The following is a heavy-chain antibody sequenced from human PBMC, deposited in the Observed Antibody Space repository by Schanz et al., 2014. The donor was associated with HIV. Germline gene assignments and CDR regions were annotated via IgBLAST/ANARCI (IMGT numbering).Heavy chain of an antibody. CDR3: LKDDYVRGTTYAMDV. CDR1: GFMFSSYG. CDR2: IWYDGSNK. Sequence: QVQLVESGGGVVQPGRSLRLSCAASGFMFSSYGMHWVRQAPGKGLEWVAVIWYDGSNKYYGDSVKGRFTISRDNARNTLYLQMNSLRAEDTAVYYCLKDDYVRGTTYAMDVWGQGTTVTVSS. D-gene: IGHD3-16*01. V-gene: IGHV3-33*03. J-gene: IGHJ6*02.